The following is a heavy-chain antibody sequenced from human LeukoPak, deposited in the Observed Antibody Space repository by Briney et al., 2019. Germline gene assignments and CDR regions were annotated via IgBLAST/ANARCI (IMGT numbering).Heavy chain of an antibody. D-gene: IGHD2-15*01. CDR2: INWNGGST. Sequence: GETLRLSCAASGFTFDDYGMSWVRQAPGKGLEWVSGINWNGGSTGYADSVKGRFTISRDNSKNTLYLQMNSLRAEDTAVYYCARDVAGSDYWGQGTLVTVSS. J-gene: IGHJ4*02. V-gene: IGHV3-20*04. CDR3: ARDVAGSDY. CDR1: GFTFDDYG.